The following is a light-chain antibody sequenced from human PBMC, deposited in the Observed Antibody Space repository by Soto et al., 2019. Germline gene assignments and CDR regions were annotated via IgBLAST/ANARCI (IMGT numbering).Light chain of an antibody. Sequence: QSALTQPRSVSGSPGQSVTISCTGANGDIANYDFVSWFQQHPGKAPKVMIYDVNKRPSGVPDRFSGSKSGNTASLTISGLQAEDEADYYCSSYTSSSTPYVFGTGTKVTVL. CDR1: NGDIANYDF. J-gene: IGLJ1*01. CDR3: SSYTSSSTPYV. CDR2: DVN. V-gene: IGLV2-11*01.